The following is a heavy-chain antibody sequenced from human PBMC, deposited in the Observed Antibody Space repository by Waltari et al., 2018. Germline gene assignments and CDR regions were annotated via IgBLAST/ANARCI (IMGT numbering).Heavy chain of an antibody. V-gene: IGHV4-39*01. CDR2: IYYSGST. J-gene: IGHJ6*03. CDR1: GGSLRISSYF. CDR3: AREVPRNGYIGLIYYYMDV. Sequence: QLQLQESGPGLVKPAEHLSRTCTVSGGSLRISSYFWAWIRQPPGKGLEWIGSIYYSGSTYYNLSLKSRVTISVDRSTNQVSLKLTSVTAADTAVYFCAREVPRNGYIGLIYYYMDVWGKGTTVTVSS. D-gene: IGHD5-12*01.